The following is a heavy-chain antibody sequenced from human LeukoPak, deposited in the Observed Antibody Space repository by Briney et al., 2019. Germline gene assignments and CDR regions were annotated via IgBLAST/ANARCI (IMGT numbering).Heavy chain of an antibody. CDR3: ARHATGSYSVPWLDP. J-gene: IGHJ5*02. D-gene: IGHD3-10*01. CDR2: ISDSGSN. V-gene: IGHV4-59*08. Sequence: SKTLSLTCTVSGGSISSHYWSWIRQPPGKGLEWIGYISDSGSNVYNPSLKSRVTILGDTSKNQLSLKLSSVTAADTAVYYCARHATGSYSVPWLDPWGQGTLVTVSS. CDR1: GGSISSHY.